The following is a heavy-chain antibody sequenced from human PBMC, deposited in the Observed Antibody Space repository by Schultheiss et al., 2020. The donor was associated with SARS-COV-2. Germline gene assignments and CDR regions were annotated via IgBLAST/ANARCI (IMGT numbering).Heavy chain of an antibody. V-gene: IGHV3-30*18. J-gene: IGHJ4*02. CDR2: ISYDGSNK. Sequence: GGSLRLSCAASGFTFSSYAMSWVRQAPGKGLEWVAVISYDGSNKYYADSVKGRFTISRDNSKNTLYLQMNSLRAEDTAVYYCAKADSAPGDILTGYPGPFDYWGQGTLVTVSS. CDR3: AKADSAPGDILTGYPGPFDY. D-gene: IGHD3-9*01. CDR1: GFTFSSYA.